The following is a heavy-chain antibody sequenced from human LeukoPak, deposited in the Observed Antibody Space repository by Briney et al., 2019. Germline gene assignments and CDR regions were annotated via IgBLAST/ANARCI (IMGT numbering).Heavy chain of an antibody. V-gene: IGHV4-39*01. CDR1: GGSISTSSYY. J-gene: IGHJ5*02. CDR3: ARQHNGGDNWRDWFDP. CDR2: IFYSGST. D-gene: IGHD2-8*01. Sequence: PSETLSLTCTVSGGSISTSSYYWVWIRQPPGKGLEWIGSIFYSGSTYYNSSLKSRITLSMDSSKNQFSVKLSSVTAADTAEYFCARQHNGGDNWRDWFDPWGQGILVTVSS.